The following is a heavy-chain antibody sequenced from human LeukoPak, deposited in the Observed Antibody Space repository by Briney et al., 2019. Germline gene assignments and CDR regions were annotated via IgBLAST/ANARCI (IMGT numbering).Heavy chain of an antibody. D-gene: IGHD6-13*01. CDR1: VGSISSVY. CDR3: AREVIAAAGTGYFDY. Sequence: SETLSLTCTVSVGSISSVYWSWIRQPPGKGLEWIGNIYYTGSTNYNPSLKSRVTISVDTSKNQFSLKLSSVTAADTAVYYCAREVIAAAGTGYFDYWGQGTLVSVSS. J-gene: IGHJ4*02. V-gene: IGHV4-59*01. CDR2: IYYTGST.